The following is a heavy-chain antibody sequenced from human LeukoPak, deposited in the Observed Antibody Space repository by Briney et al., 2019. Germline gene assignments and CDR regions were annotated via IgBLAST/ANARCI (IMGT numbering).Heavy chain of an antibody. Sequence: SGTLSLTCAVSADSISSAKWWSWGPRPPGKGLEWIGEVYHSGRANYNPSVKRRVTISVDKSKNQFSLRLTSATAADTAVYYCARDLTGLLAPPRWGQGTLVSVSS. J-gene: IGHJ4*02. CDR3: ARDLTGLLAPPR. V-gene: IGHV4-4*02. D-gene: IGHD2/OR15-2a*01. CDR1: ADSISSAKW. CDR2: VYHSGRA.